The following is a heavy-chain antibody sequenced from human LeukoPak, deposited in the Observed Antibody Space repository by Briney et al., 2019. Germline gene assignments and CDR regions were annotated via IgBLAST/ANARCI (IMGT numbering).Heavy chain of an antibody. CDR2: ISAYNGNT. J-gene: IGHJ4*02. D-gene: IGHD3-10*01. V-gene: IGHV1-18*01. CDR3: ARLLPHYYGSESYYYYFDY. Sequence: ASVKVSCKASHYTFTSYGITWARQAPGQGLEWMGWISAYNGNTNYAQKLQGRVTMTTDTFTSTAYMELRSLRSDDTAVYYCARLLPHYYGSESYYYYFDYWGQGTLVTVSS. CDR1: HYTFTSYG.